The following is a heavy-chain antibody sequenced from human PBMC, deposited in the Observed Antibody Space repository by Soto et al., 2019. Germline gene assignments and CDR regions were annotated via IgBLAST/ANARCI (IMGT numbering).Heavy chain of an antibody. CDR3: ARVEQGDFWSGYLGLDY. CDR2: IYYSGST. J-gene: IGHJ4*02. Sequence: SETLSLTCTVSGGSISSSSYYWGWIRQPPGKGLEWIGSIYYSGSTYYNPSLKSRVTISVDTSKNQFSLKLSSVTAADTAVYNCARVEQGDFWSGYLGLDYWGQGTLVTVSS. V-gene: IGHV4-39*01. CDR1: GGSISSSSYY. D-gene: IGHD3-3*01.